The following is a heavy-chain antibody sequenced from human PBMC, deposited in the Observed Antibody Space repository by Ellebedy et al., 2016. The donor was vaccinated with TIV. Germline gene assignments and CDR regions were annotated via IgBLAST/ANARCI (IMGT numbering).Heavy chain of an antibody. CDR2: IYYSGTT. CDR3: ARSLLSNENSGYFDY. J-gene: IGHJ4*02. Sequence: SETLSLTCTVSGGSISSGAYYWSWIRQHPGMGLEWIGSIYYSGTTYYNPSLRSRVAISVATSKNQFSLTLRSVTAADTAVYYCARSLLSNENSGYFDYWGRGTPVTVSS. CDR1: GGSISSGAYY. D-gene: IGHD3-22*01. V-gene: IGHV4-31*03.